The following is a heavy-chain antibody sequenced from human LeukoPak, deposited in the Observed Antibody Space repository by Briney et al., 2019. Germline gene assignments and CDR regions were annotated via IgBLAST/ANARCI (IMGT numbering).Heavy chain of an antibody. Sequence: SETLSLTCTVSGGSISSYYWSWIRQPAGKGLEWIGRIYTSGSTNYNPSLKSRVTMSVDTSKNQFSLKLSSVTAADTAVYYCARDPPPGRSCDYWYFDLWGRGTLVTVSS. CDR2: IYTSGST. D-gene: IGHD1-26*01. CDR1: GGSISSYY. CDR3: ARDPPPGRSCDYWYFDL. J-gene: IGHJ2*01. V-gene: IGHV4-4*07.